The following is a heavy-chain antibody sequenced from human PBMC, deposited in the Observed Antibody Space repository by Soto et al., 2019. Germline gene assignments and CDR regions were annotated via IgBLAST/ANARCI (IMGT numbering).Heavy chain of an antibody. CDR2: IYYSGST. J-gene: IGHJ4*02. CDR1: GGSISSSSYY. D-gene: IGHD6-13*01. V-gene: IGHV4-39*01. CDR3: ARGRRYSSSWYSDY. Sequence: QLQLQESGPGLVKPSETLSLTCTVSGGSISSSSYYWGWIRQPPGKGLEGIGSIYYSGSTYYNPSLKSRVTISVDTSKNQFSLKLSSVTAADTAVYYCARGRRYSSSWYSDYWGQGTLVTVSS.